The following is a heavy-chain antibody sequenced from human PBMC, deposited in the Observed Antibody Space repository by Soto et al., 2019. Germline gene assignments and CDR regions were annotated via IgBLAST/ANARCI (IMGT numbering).Heavy chain of an antibody. D-gene: IGHD2-21*02. Sequence: QVQLQESGPGLVKPSQTLSLTCTVSGGSITSGDNYWSWIRQPPGKALEWIGYIYYSGNNNYNPSLPSRLTISVDTAKNQFSLELNSVTAADPAVYCCDRERRVVVTATDALDIWGHGTMVTVAS. V-gene: IGHV4-30-4*01. J-gene: IGHJ3*02. CDR1: GGSITSGDNY. CDR2: IYYSGNN. CDR3: DRERRVVVTATDALDI.